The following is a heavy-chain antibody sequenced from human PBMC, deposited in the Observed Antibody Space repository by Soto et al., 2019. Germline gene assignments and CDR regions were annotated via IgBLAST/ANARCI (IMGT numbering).Heavy chain of an antibody. CDR3: AKDIATDYNAFDI. V-gene: IGHV3-30*02. Sequence: GGSLRLSCAASGFTFSSYGMHWVRQAPGKGLEWVAVIWYDGSNKYYADSVKGRFTISRDNSKNTLYLQMNSLRAEDTAVYYCAKDIATDYNAFDIWGQGTMVTVSS. CDR2: IWYDGSNK. J-gene: IGHJ3*02. CDR1: GFTFSSYG. D-gene: IGHD4-4*01.